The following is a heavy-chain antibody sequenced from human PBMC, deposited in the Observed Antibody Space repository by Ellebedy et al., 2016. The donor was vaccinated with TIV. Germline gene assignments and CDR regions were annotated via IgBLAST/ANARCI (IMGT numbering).Heavy chain of an antibody. J-gene: IGHJ4*02. Sequence: GESLKISCAASGFTFSSYAMSWVRQAPGKGLEWVSAISGSGGSTYYADSVKGRFTISRDNSKNTLYLQMNSLRAEDTAVYYCAKAMIVGTYWAFDYWGQGTLVAVSS. CDR1: GFTFSSYA. D-gene: IGHD1-26*01. CDR3: AKAMIVGTYWAFDY. CDR2: ISGSGGST. V-gene: IGHV3-23*01.